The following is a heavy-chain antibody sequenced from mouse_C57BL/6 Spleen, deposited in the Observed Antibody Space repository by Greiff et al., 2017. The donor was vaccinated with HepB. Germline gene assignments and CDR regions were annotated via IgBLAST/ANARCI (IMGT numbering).Heavy chain of an antibody. D-gene: IGHD1-1*01. V-gene: IGHV5-16*01. CDR2: INYDGSST. J-gene: IGHJ2*01. Sequence: EVNVVESEGGLVQPGSSMKLSCTASGFTFSDYYMAWVRQVPEKGLEWVANINYDGSSTYYLDSLKSRFIISRDNAKNILYLQMSSLKSEDTATYYCARATGYFDYWGQGTTLTVSS. CDR3: ARATGYFDY. CDR1: GFTFSDYY.